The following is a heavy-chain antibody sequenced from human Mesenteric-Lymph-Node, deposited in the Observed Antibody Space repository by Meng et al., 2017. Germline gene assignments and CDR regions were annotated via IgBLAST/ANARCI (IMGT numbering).Heavy chain of an antibody. CDR1: GYTFTGYY. Sequence: ASVKVSCKASGYTFTGYYMHWVRQAPGQGLEWMGRINPNSGDTNYAQKFQGRVTMTRNTSISTAYMELSSLRSEDTAVYYCARGSGWYSYYYYGMDVWGQGTMVTVSS. CDR3: ARGSGWYSYYYYGMDV. D-gene: IGHD6-19*01. J-gene: IGHJ6*02. V-gene: IGHV1-2*06. CDR2: INPNSGDT.